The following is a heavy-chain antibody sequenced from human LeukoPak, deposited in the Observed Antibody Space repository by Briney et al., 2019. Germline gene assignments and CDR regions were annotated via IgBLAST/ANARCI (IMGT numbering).Heavy chain of an antibody. V-gene: IGHV3-30-3*01. CDR3: ARGITIFGVAEHFQH. Sequence: GGSLRLSCAASGFTFGSYALHWGSQAPGKGLEGVALISYDGSDKYYADSVKGRFTISRDNSKNTLYLQMNSLRAEDTAVYYCARGITIFGVAEHFQHWGQGTLVTVSS. CDR2: ISYDGSDK. D-gene: IGHD3-3*01. J-gene: IGHJ1*01. CDR1: GFTFGSYA.